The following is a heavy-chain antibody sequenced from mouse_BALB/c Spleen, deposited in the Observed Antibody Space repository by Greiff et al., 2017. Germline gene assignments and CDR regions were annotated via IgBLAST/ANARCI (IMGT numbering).Heavy chain of an antibody. CDR1: GYTFTSYW. CDR2: INPSTGYT. J-gene: IGHJ1*01. V-gene: IGHV1-7*01. CDR3: ARSNWDWYFDV. Sequence: VKLQESGAELAKPGASVKMSCKASGYTFTSYWMHWVKQRPGQGLEWIGYINPSTGYTEYNQKFKDKATLTADKSSSTAYMQLSSLTSEDSAVYYCARSNWDWYFDVWGAGTTVTVSS. D-gene: IGHD4-1*01.